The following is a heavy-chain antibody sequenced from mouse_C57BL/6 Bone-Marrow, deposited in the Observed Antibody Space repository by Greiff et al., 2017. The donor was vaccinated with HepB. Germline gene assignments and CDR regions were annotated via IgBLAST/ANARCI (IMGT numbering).Heavy chain of an antibody. V-gene: IGHV14-2*01. Sequence: VHVKQSGAELVKPGASVKLSCTASGFNIKDYYMHWVKQRTEQGLEWIGRIDPEDGETNYAPKFQGKATITADTSSNTAYLQLSSLTSEDTAVYYCSGRWLQRAMDYWGQGTSVTVSS. CDR1: GFNIKDYY. CDR2: IDPEDGET. D-gene: IGHD2-3*01. J-gene: IGHJ4*01. CDR3: SGRWLQRAMDY.